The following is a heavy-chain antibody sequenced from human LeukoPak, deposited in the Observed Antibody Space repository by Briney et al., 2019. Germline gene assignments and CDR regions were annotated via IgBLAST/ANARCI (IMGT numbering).Heavy chain of an antibody. CDR1: GFTFRSYG. D-gene: IGHD3-16*01. CDR2: VSFDGSNE. CDR3: AKDSARLGAYRALYSGMDV. Sequence: GGSPRLSCAASGFTFRSYGMHWVRQAPGKGLEWVAVVSFDGSNEHYADSVKGRFTISRDNSKNTLYLQMNSLRAEDSAVYYCAKDSARLGAYRALYSGMDVWGQGTTVTVSS. J-gene: IGHJ6*02. V-gene: IGHV3-30*18.